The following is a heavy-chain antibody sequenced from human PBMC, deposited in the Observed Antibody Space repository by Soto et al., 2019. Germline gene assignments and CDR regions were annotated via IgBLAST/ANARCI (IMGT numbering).Heavy chain of an antibody. Sequence: PVGSLRLSCAASGFTFNVYTMNWVRQAPGKGLEWVSSITNNGGTVYYADSVKGRFTISRDNAKNSVYLQMNSLRDEDTAVYYCARERGGGYHDYWGQRTLVTVSS. V-gene: IGHV3-48*02. CDR2: ITNNGGTV. CDR1: GFTFNVYT. CDR3: ARERGGGYHDY. J-gene: IGHJ4*02. D-gene: IGHD6-13*01.